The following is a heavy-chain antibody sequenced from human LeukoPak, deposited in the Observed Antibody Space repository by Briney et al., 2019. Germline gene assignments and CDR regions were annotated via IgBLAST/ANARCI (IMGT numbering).Heavy chain of an antibody. CDR1: GFTFSDYY. Sequence: GGSLRLSCAASGFTFSDYYMSWIRQAPGKGLERVSYISSSGSTIYYADSVKGRFTISRDNAKNSLYLQMNSLRAEDTAVYYCARDLNYYDSSGYYWGQGTLVTVSS. D-gene: IGHD3-22*01. CDR3: ARDLNYYDSSGYY. CDR2: ISSSGSTI. V-gene: IGHV3-11*01. J-gene: IGHJ4*02.